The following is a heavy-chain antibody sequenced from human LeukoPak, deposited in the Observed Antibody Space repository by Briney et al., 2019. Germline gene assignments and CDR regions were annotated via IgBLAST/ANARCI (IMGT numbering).Heavy chain of an antibody. D-gene: IGHD3-22*01. CDR3: ARDLDSSGYWGWFDP. V-gene: IGHV4-39*07. CDR2: IYYGGST. Sequence: KPSETLSLTCTVSGGSISSSNYYWGWLRQPPGKGLEWIGSIYYGGSTYYNPSLKSRATISVDRSKNQFSLKLSSVTAADTAVYYCARDLDSSGYWGWFDPWGQGTLVTVSS. J-gene: IGHJ5*02. CDR1: GGSISSSNYY.